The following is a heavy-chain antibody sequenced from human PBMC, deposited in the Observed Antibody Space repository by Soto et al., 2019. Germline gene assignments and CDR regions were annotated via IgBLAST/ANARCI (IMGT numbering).Heavy chain of an antibody. CDR1: GGSISSYF. D-gene: IGHD6-13*01. J-gene: IGHJ4*02. CDR2: VYYTGTT. V-gene: IGHV4-59*01. Sequence: SETLSLTCTVSGGSISSYFYIWVRQPPGKGLEWIGSVYYTGTTDYNPSLKGRVTISVDTSKTQFSLNLRSVTAADTAVYYCARDLAAVPSAFDYWGRGTLVTVSS. CDR3: ARDLAAVPSAFDY.